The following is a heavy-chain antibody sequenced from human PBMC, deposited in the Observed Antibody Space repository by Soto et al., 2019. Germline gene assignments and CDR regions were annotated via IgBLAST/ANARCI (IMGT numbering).Heavy chain of an antibody. CDR3: ARRDSQGPIAY. CDR1: GYSISSSNW. J-gene: IGHJ4*02. D-gene: IGHD2-15*01. Sequence: QVQLQESGPGLVKPSDTLSLTCAVSGYSISSSNWWGWIRQPPGKGLDWIGYIYYSGTTYYNPSLKSRVTKSVDTSKNQFPLKLTSVTAVDTAVYYCARRDSQGPIAYCGQGTLVTVSS. CDR2: IYYSGTT. V-gene: IGHV4-28*01.